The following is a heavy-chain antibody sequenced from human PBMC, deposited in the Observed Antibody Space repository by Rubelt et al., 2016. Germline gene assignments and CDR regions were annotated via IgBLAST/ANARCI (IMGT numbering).Heavy chain of an antibody. CDR1: GFTFSTTW. Sequence: EVQLLESGGGLVQPGGSLRLSCAASGFTFSTTWMSWVRQGPGKGLERLANISADGSNKYYVDSARGRFTIARDNARNELYLQMSSLRDEETGPYDCAGERLVGATHLDCWGHGTLVTASA. D-gene: IGHD1-26*01. CDR2: ISADGSNK. J-gene: IGHJ4*01. V-gene: IGHV3-7*01. CDR3: AGERLVGATHLDC.